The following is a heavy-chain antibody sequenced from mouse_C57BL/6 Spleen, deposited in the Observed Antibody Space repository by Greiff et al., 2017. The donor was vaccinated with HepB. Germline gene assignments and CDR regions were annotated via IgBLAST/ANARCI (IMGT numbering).Heavy chain of an antibody. D-gene: IGHD1-1*01. CDR3: ARNYGSSSWYFDV. CDR2: IFPGSGST. CDR1: GYTFTDYY. Sequence: QVQLKESGPELVKPGASVKISCKASGYTFTDYYINWVKQRPGQGLEWIGWIFPGSGSTYYNEKFKGKATLTVDKSSSTAYMLLSSLTSEDSAVYFCARNYGSSSWYFDVWGTGTTVTVSS. J-gene: IGHJ1*03. V-gene: IGHV1-75*01.